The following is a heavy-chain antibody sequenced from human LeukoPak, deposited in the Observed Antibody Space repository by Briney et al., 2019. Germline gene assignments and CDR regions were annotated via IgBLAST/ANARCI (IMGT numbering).Heavy chain of an antibody. CDR2: INHNGNVN. CDR1: GFTISSYA. CDR3: ARGGGLDV. J-gene: IGHJ6*02. V-gene: IGHV3-7*03. Sequence: PGGSLRLSCAASGFTISSYAMSWVRQAPGKGLEWVASINHNGNVNYYVDSVKGRFTISRDNAKNSLYLQMSNLRAEDTAVYFCARGGGLDVWGQGATVTVSS. D-gene: IGHD3-16*01.